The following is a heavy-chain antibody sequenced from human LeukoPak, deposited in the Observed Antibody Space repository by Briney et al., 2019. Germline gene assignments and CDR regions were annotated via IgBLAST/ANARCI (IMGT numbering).Heavy chain of an antibody. V-gene: IGHV3-30-3*01. CDR1: GFTFSSYE. CDR3: ARVGYYASGPFSYFDY. D-gene: IGHD3-10*01. J-gene: IGHJ4*02. CDR2: ISYDGSNE. Sequence: GGSLRLSCAASGFTFSSYEMNWVRQAPGKGLAWVAVISYDGSNEYYADSVKGRFTISRDNSKNTLYLQMNSLSVEDTAVYYCARVGYYASGPFSYFDYWGQGTLVTVSS.